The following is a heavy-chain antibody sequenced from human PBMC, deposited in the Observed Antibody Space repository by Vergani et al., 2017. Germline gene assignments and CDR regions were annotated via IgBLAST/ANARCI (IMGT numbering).Heavy chain of an antibody. J-gene: IGHJ5*02. CDR1: GGSISSSSYY. D-gene: IGHD3-22*01. Sequence: QLQLQESGPGLVKPSETLSLTCTVSGGSISSSSYYWGWIRQPPGKGLEWIGEIYHSGSTNYNPSLKSRVTISVDKSKNQFSLKLSSVTAADTAVYYCARASITMIPEGWFDPWGQGTLVTVSS. V-gene: IGHV4-39*07. CDR3: ARASITMIPEGWFDP. CDR2: IYHSGST.